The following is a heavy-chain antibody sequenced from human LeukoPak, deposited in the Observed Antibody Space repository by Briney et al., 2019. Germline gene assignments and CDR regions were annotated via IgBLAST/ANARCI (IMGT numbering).Heavy chain of an antibody. CDR1: GFTFSSYS. CDR3: TRGTRIADC. D-gene: IGHD1-14*01. CDR2: ISSSSSTI. Sequence: PGGSLRLSCAASGFTFSSYSMNWVRQAPGKGLEWVSYISSSSSTIYYADSVKGRFTISRDNAKNSLYLQMNSLRAEDTAVYYCTRGTRIADCWGQGTLVTVSS. V-gene: IGHV3-48*01. J-gene: IGHJ4*02.